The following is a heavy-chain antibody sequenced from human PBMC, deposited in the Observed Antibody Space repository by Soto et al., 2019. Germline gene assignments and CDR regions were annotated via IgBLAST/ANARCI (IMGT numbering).Heavy chain of an antibody. CDR3: ARDKRITMVRGVGPTPNYGMDV. J-gene: IGHJ6*02. Sequence: SETLSLTCTVSGGSISSYYWSWIRQPPGKGLEWIGYIYYSGSTNYNPSLKSRVTISVDTSKNQFSLKLSSVTAADTAVYYCARDKRITMVRGVGPTPNYGMDVWGQGTTVT. CDR1: GGSISSYY. CDR2: IYYSGST. V-gene: IGHV4-59*01. D-gene: IGHD3-10*01.